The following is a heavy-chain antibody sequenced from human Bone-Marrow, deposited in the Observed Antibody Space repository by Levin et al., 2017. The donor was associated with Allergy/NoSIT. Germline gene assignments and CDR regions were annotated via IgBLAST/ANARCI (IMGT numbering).Heavy chain of an antibody. Sequence: SVKVSCKASGGTFSSYAISWVRQAPGQGLEWMGGIIPIFGTANYAQKFQGRVTITADKSTSTAYMELSSLRSEDTAVYYCARVEVAGGFEYFQHWGQGTLVTVSS. CDR2: IIPIFGTA. D-gene: IGHD6-19*01. V-gene: IGHV1-69*06. CDR1: GGTFSSYA. CDR3: ARVEVAGGFEYFQH. J-gene: IGHJ1*01.